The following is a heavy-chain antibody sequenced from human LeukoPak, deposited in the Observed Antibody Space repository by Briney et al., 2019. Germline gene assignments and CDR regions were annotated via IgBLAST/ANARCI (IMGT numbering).Heavy chain of an antibody. V-gene: IGHV3-21*03. CDR3: TTVVIKDY. D-gene: IGHD3-22*01. CDR2: NISCSSYI. CDR1: GFTFSSYS. Sequence: GGSLRLSYAASGFTFSSYSMNWVRQAPGKGRVWVTSNISCSSYIYYAPSVKGRFTISRDDSKNPLYLQMNSLTTEDTAVYYCTTVVIKDYWGQGTLVTVSS. J-gene: IGHJ4*02.